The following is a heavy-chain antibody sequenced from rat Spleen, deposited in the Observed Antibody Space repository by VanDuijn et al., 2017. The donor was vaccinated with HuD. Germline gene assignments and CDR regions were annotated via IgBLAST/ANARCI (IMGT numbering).Heavy chain of an antibody. V-gene: IGHV5-29*01. CDR1: GFTFSNYD. D-gene: IGHD5-1*01. Sequence: EVQLVESGGGLVQPGRSLKLSCAASGFTFSNYDMAWVRQAPTKGLEWVASITNTGGSTYYPDSVKGRFTISRDNAKSTLYLQMNSLRSEDTATYYCTREGSSDYWGQGVMVTVSS. J-gene: IGHJ2*01. CDR2: ITNTGGST. CDR3: TREGSSDY.